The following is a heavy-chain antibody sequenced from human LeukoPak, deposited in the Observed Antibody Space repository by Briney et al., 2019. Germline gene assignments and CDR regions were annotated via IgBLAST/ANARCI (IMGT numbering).Heavy chain of an antibody. CDR2: IDPKSGAT. D-gene: IGHD3-22*01. V-gene: IGHV1-2*02. J-gene: IGHJ4*02. CDR1: GYTFTGYY. Sequence: ASVKVSCKASGYTFTGYYMHWVRQAPGQGLEWMAWIDPKSGATNYAQRFQGRVTMTRDTSIITAYMELSRLRSDDTAVYYCARDLQKYYYDSSGYGGWGQGTLVTVSS. CDR3: ARDLQKYYYDSSGYGG.